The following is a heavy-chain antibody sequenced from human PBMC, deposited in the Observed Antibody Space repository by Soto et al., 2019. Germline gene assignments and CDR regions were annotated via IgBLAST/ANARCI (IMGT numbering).Heavy chain of an antibody. J-gene: IGHJ5*02. CDR3: ARIQNRFAVSQTGP. V-gene: IGHV2-26*01. CDR1: GFSLSDARMG. Sequence: QVTLKESGPVLVKPTETLTLTCSVSGFSLSDARMGVSWIRQPPGKALEWLAHIFSNDVKSYSASLKSRLTISKDTSKSQLVLTMTNMDPVDTATYYCARIQNRFAVSQTGPWGQGTLVTVSS. D-gene: IGHD2-21*01. CDR2: IFSNDVK.